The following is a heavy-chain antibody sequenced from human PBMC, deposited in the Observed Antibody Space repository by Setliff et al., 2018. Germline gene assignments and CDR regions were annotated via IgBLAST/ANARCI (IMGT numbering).Heavy chain of an antibody. V-gene: IGHV1-18*01. J-gene: IGHJ4*02. CDR2: ISAYSGNT. CDR1: GYTFTDYA. Sequence: ASVKVSCKASGYTFTDYAINWVRQAPGQGLEWVGWISAYSGNTYYAQKFQGRVTMTTDTSTATAYLELRSLRSDDTAVYYCSRLVRYCTRTSCQRASGEDYWGQGTLVTVSS. CDR3: SRLVRYCTRTSCQRASGEDY. D-gene: IGHD2-2*01.